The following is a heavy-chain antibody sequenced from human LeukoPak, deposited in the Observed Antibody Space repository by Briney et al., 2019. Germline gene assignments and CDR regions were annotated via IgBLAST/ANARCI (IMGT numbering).Heavy chain of an antibody. J-gene: IGHJ6*02. CDR2: ISPGGGEE. CDR1: GFTFNSNG. V-gene: IGHV3-30*18. CDR3: TKDANTYYDFWSGYPHYYFGMDV. D-gene: IGHD3-3*01. Sequence: PGGSLRLSCAASGFTFNSNGLHWVRQAPGKGLEWVAVISPGGGEESYGDSVKGRFTISRDNSKNTLYLQINNLRPEDTAVYFCTKDANTYYDFWSGYPHYYFGMDVWGQGTTVIVSS.